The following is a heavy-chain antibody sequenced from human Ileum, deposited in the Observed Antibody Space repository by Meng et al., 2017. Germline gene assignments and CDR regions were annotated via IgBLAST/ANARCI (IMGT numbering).Heavy chain of an antibody. CDR2: IHYSGSR. V-gene: IGHV4-61*01. CDR1: GGSVSSASYY. CDR3: ARFYGSGTFEVHDY. J-gene: IGHJ4*02. Sequence: VELQESGPGLVGPSETLSLPCNVSGGSVSSASYYWSWIRQPPGKGLEWIGLIHYSGSRNYNPSLKSRVTMSVDTSKNQVSLRLTSVTAADTAVYYCARFYGSGTFEVHDYWGQGTLVTVSS. D-gene: IGHD3-10*01.